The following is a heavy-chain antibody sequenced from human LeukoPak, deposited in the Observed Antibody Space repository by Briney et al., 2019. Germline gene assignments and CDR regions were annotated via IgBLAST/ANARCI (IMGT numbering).Heavy chain of an antibody. CDR3: ARENTVRDY. CDR2: IKQDGSEK. Sequence: PGRSLRLSCAASGFTFSGYWMSWVRQAPGKGPEWVANIKQDGSEKYYVDSVKGRFTISRDNAKNSLFLQMNSLRAEDTAVYYCARENTVRDYWGQGTVVTVSS. J-gene: IGHJ4*02. CDR1: GFTFSGYW. D-gene: IGHD4-17*01. V-gene: IGHV3-7*01.